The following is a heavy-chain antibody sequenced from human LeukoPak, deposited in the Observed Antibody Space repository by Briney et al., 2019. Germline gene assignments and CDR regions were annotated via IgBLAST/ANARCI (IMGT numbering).Heavy chain of an antibody. CDR1: GFTFSDSW. J-gene: IGHJ4*02. V-gene: IGHV3-7*01. CDR3: ARGRVLAD. CDR2: IKEDGSEK. D-gene: IGHD3-3*02. Sequence: GGSLRLPFAASGFTFSDSWMSWVRQAPGKGLECVANIKEDGSEKYYVAPVKGRSTISRDNAKNSLYLQMNSLRAEDTAVYYCARGRVLADWGQGTLVTVSS.